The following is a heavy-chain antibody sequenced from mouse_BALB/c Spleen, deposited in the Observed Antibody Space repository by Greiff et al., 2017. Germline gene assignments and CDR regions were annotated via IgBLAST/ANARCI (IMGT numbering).Heavy chain of an antibody. V-gene: IGHV5-17*02. Sequence: EVQLVESGGGLVQPGGSRKLSCAASGFTFSSFGMHWVRQAPEKGLEWVAYISSGSSTIYYADTVKGRFTISRDNPKNTLFLQMTSLRSEDTAMYYCARSGVITIDYWGQGTTLTVSS. CDR1: GFTFSSFG. CDR3: ARSGVITIDY. CDR2: ISSGSSTI. J-gene: IGHJ2*01. D-gene: IGHD2-4*01.